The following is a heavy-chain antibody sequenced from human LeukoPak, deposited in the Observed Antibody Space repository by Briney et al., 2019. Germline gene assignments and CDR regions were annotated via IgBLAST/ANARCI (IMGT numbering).Heavy chain of an antibody. CDR3: ARGLRYCSGGSCYNSDAFDI. CDR2: IGTAGDP. D-gene: IGHD2-15*01. J-gene: IGHJ3*02. V-gene: IGHV3-13*05. CDR1: GFTFSSYD. Sequence: PGGSLRLSCTASGFTFSSYDMHWVRQDKGKGLEWVSAIGTAGDPYYPGSVKGRFTISRENAKNSLYLQMISLRAGDTAVYYCARGLRYCSGGSCYNSDAFDIWGQGTMVTVSS.